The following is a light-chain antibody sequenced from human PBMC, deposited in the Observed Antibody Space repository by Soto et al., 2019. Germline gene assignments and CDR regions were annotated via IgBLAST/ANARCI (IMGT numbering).Light chain of an antibody. V-gene: IGLV1-51*01. CDR1: SSNIENNY. CDR3: GTWDSSLSAGV. J-gene: IGLJ2*01. Sequence: QSVLTQPSLVSAAPGQKVTISCSGSSSNIENNYVSWYQQFPGTAPKLLIYDNIKRPSGIPDRFSGSKSGTSATLGIAGLQTGDEADYYCGTWDSSLSAGVFGGGTKLTVL. CDR2: DNI.